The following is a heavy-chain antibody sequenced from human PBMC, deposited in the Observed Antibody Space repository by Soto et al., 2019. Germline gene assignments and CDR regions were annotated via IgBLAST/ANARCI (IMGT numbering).Heavy chain of an antibody. J-gene: IGHJ4*02. CDR3: ARDRVSQIPLDY. CDR1: GYTFTSYG. CDR2: IGAYNGNT. Sequence: ASVKVSCKASGYTFTSYGISWVRQAPGQGLEWMGWIGAYNGNTNYAQKLQGRVTMTTDTSTSTAYMELRSLRSDDTAVYYCARDRVSQIPLDYWGQGTLVTVSS. V-gene: IGHV1-18*01. D-gene: IGHD2-2*01.